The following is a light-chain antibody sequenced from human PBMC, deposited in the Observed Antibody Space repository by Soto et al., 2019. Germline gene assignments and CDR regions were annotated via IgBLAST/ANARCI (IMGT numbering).Light chain of an antibody. CDR3: QQYNNWPPYT. CDR1: QSVSGN. J-gene: IGKJ2*01. V-gene: IGKV3-15*01. CDR2: GAS. Sequence: EIVMTQSPASLSVSPGERDTLSWRASQSVSGNLAWYQQKRGQAPRLLIYGASTRATGIPARFSGSGSGTEFTLTISTRQSEDFAVYYCQQYNNWPPYTFGQGTKLEIK.